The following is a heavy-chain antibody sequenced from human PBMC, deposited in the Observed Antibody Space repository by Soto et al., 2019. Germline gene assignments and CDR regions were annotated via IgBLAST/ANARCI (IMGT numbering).Heavy chain of an antibody. V-gene: IGHV4-4*02. J-gene: IGHJ6*02. CDR3: ERDAKDFSSGSTYYYYYYGMDV. CDR2: SYHSGST. CDR1: GGSISSSNW. D-gene: IGHD6-19*01. Sequence: PSETLSLTCAFSGGSISSSNWWSWVRQPPGEVLEWVVESYHSGSTNYNPSLKSRVTISVDKSKNQFSLKISSVNAADTAVYYCERDAKDFSSGSTYYYYYYGMDVWGQGTTVTVSS.